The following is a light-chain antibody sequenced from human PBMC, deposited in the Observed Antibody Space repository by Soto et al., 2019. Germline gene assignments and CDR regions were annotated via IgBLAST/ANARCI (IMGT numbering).Light chain of an antibody. V-gene: IGKV1-27*01. CDR2: TAS. CDR3: QQYYSYPWT. J-gene: IGKJ1*01. Sequence: DIQMTQSPSSLSASVGDTVTITCRASQGINNYLAWYQQKPGKPPVLLIYTASTLKPGVPSRFSGSGSGTDFTLTISCLQSEDFATYYCQQYYSYPWTFGQGTMVDIK. CDR1: QGINNY.